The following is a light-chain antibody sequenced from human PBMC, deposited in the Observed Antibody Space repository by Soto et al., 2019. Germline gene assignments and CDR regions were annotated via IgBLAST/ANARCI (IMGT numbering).Light chain of an antibody. CDR2: SND. V-gene: IGLV1-44*01. CDR3: ATWDDSLNGVV. Sequence: QSVLTQPPSASGTPGQRVTISCSGSSSNIGSSTVNWYQQLPGTAPKLLIYSNDQRPSGVPDRFSGSKSGTSASLAISGLQSADEADYYCATWDDSLNGVVFGGGTQLTVL. J-gene: IGLJ7*01. CDR1: SSNIGSST.